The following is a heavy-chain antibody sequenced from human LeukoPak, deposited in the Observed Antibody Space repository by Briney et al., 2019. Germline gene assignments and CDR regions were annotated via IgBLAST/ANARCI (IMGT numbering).Heavy chain of an antibody. CDR1: GYSFTSYW. Sequence: GESLKISCKGSGYSFTSYWIGWVRQMPGKGLEWMGIIYPGDSDTRYSPSLQGRVTISADKSISTAYLQWSSLKASDTAMYYCARRARYCGGDCYSDYWGQGTLVTVSS. CDR2: IYPGDSDT. V-gene: IGHV5-51*01. D-gene: IGHD2-21*02. J-gene: IGHJ4*02. CDR3: ARRARYCGGDCYSDY.